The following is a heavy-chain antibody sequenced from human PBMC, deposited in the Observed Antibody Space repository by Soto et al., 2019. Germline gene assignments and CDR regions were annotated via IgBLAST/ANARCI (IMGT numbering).Heavy chain of an antibody. D-gene: IGHD3-9*01. J-gene: IGHJ4*02. CDR3: ARGGYYDILTGFPSEYFDY. CDR1: GGSISSGDYY. Sequence: QVQLQESGPGLVKPSQTLSLTCTVSGGSISSGDYYWSWIRQPPGKGLEWIGYIYYSGSTYYNPSLKRRVSISVDTSKNQFSLKLSSVTAADTAVYYCARGGYYDILTGFPSEYFDYWGQGTLVTVSS. CDR2: IYYSGST. V-gene: IGHV4-30-4*01.